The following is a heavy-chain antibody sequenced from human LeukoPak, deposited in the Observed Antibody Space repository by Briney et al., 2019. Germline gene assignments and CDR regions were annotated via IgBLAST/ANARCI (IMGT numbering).Heavy chain of an antibody. J-gene: IGHJ6*02. CDR1: GFTFSSYW. D-gene: IGHD5-18*01. V-gene: IGHV3-7*01. CDR2: IKQDGSEK. Sequence: GGSLRPSCAASGFTFSSYWMRGGRQAQGKGREGVANIKQDGSEKYYVDSVKGRFTISRDNAKNSLYLQMDSLRAEDTAVYYCARDEYSYGYNTVYYYGMDVWGQGTTVTVSS. CDR3: ARDEYSYGYNTVYYYGMDV.